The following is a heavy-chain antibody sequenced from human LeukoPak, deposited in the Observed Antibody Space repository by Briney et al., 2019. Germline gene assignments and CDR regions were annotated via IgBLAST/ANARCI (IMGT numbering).Heavy chain of an antibody. J-gene: IGHJ4*02. CDR1: GYTFTGYY. D-gene: IGHD6-19*01. V-gene: IGHV1-2*02. Sequence: ASVKVSCKASGYTFTGYYMHWVRQAPGQGLEWMGWINPNSGGTNYAQKFQGRVTITADKSTSTAYMELSSLRSEDTAVYYCARGYMDSSGWYAPLGFDYWGQGTLVTVSS. CDR3: ARGYMDSSGWYAPLGFDY. CDR2: INPNSGGT.